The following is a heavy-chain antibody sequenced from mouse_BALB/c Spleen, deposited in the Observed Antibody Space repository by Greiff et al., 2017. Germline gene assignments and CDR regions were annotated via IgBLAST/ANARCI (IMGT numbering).Heavy chain of an antibody. D-gene: IGHD2-1*01. CDR3: DSLYYSTYFCER. V-gene: IGHV14-1*02. Sequence: EVQLQQSGAELVRPGALVKLSCKASGFNIKDYYMHWVKQRPEQGLEWIGWIDPENGNTIYDPKFQGKASITADTSSNTAYLQLSSLTSEDTAVYFCDSLYYSTYFCERGGRGTTHTV. J-gene: IGHJ2*01. CDR1: GFNIKDYY. CDR2: IDPENGNT.